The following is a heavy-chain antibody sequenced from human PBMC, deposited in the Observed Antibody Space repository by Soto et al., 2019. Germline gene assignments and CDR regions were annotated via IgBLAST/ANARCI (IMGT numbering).Heavy chain of an antibody. CDR1: GGSINSGGYS. V-gene: IGHV4-30-2*01. J-gene: IGHJ5*02. CDR2: MYKGGSI. Sequence: SETLSLTCAVSGGSINSGGYSWSWIRQPPGKGLEWIGYMYKGGSINYNPSLKSRVTISVDTSKNQFSLKLNSVTAADTAVYYCARSYYDRSGYAVDPWGQGTLVTVSS. D-gene: IGHD3-22*01. CDR3: ARSYYDRSGYAVDP.